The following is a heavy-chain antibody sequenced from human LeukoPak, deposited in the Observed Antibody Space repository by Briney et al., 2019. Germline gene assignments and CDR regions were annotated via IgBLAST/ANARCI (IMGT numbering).Heavy chain of an antibody. J-gene: IGHJ4*02. V-gene: IGHV4-39*01. Sequence: SETLSLTCTVPGSSISSSSYYWGWIRQPPGKGLECIGSIYYSGSTYYNPSLKSRVTISVDTSKKQFSLNLSSVAAADTAVYYCARRSRGGFDYWGQGTLVTVAS. CDR1: GSSISSSSYY. CDR2: IYYSGST. D-gene: IGHD3-10*01. CDR3: ARRSRGGFDY.